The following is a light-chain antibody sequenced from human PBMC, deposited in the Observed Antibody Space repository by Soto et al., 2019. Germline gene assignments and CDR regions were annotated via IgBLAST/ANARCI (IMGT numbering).Light chain of an antibody. CDR2: ASS. CDR3: QQHYSYPPT. Sequence: IQITQCPSSLSASVGDRVTITCRASQGIRNDLGWYHQKPVKAPKLLIYASSTLQSGVPSRSSGSGSGTDYTLTISCLQPEDFATYYCQQHYSYPPTFGQGTKVDI. J-gene: IGKJ1*01. V-gene: IGKV1-17*01. CDR1: QGIRND.